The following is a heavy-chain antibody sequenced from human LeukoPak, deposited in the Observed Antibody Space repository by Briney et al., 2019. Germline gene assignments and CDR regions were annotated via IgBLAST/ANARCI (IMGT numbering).Heavy chain of an antibody. J-gene: IGHJ4*02. CDR3: ASRKPYCGTGSCYETLDY. Sequence: ASVKVSCKASGFTFTGYYMHWVRQAPGQGLEWVGWINPISGGTHYAQKFQGRVTMTRDTSINTAYMELSGLRSDDTAVYYCASRKPYCGTGSCYETLDYWGQGTLVTVSS. V-gene: IGHV1-2*02. D-gene: IGHD2-15*01. CDR1: GFTFTGYY. CDR2: INPISGGT.